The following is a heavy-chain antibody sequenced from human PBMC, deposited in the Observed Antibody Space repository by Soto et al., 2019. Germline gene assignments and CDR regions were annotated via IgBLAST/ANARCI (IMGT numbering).Heavy chain of an antibody. Sequence: SVKVSCKASGGTFSSYAISWVRQAPGQGLEWMGGIIPIFGTANYAQKFQGRVTITADESTSTAYMELSSLRSEDTAVYYCARGVTAMDTSFDYWGQGTLVTVPS. CDR1: GGTFSSYA. CDR3: ARGVTAMDTSFDY. J-gene: IGHJ4*02. CDR2: IIPIFGTA. V-gene: IGHV1-69*13. D-gene: IGHD5-18*01.